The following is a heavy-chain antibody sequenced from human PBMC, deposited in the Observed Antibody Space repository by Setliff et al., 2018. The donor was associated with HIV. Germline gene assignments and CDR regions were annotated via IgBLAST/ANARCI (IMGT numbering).Heavy chain of an antibody. Sequence: TSETLSLTCNVSGVSVSSVGYYWTWIRQRPGKGLEWIGYIYYSGSTKYNPSLKSRVTISVDRSKNQFSLKLRSVTAADTAVYYCARNKRAFDIWGQGTMVT. CDR2: IYYSGST. V-gene: IGHV4-61*08. CDR1: GVSVSSVGYY. J-gene: IGHJ3*02. CDR3: ARNKRAFDI.